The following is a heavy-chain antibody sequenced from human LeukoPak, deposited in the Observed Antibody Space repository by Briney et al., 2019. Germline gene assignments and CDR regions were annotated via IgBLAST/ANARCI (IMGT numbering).Heavy chain of an antibody. CDR2: IYSGGST. CDR1: GFTLSSYA. V-gene: IGHV3-66*01. D-gene: IGHD3-3*01. Sequence: PGGSLRLSCAASGFTLSSYAMSWVRQAPGKGLEWVSVIYSGGSTYYADPVKGRFTISRDNSKNTLYLQMNSLRAEDTAVYYCARDFVYYYGMDVWGQGTTVTVSS. J-gene: IGHJ6*02. CDR3: ARDFVYYYGMDV.